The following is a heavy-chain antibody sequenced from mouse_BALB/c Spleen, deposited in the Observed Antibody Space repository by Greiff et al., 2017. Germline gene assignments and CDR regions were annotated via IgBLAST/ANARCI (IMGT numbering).Heavy chain of an antibody. CDR2: IDPANGNT. J-gene: IGHJ3*01. D-gene: IGHD2-9*01. CDR1: GFNIKDTY. V-gene: IGHV14-3*02. Sequence: EVQVVESGAELVKPGASVKLSCTASGFNIKDTYMHWVKQRPEQGLEWIGRIDPANGNTKYDPKFQGKATITADTSSNTAYLQLSSLTSEDTAVYYCARASYGYDGFAYWGQGTLVTVSA. CDR3: ARASYGYDGFAY.